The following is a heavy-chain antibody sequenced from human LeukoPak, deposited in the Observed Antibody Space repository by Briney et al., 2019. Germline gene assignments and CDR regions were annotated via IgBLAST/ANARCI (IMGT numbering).Heavy chain of an antibody. Sequence: SVKVSCKASGGTFNSSALSWVRQAPGQGLEWVGRIIPILGIPNYAQKFQGGVTITADTSTNTAFMELRSLTSEDTAVYYCAQRLSWLDPWGQGTRVTVSS. CDR1: GGTFNSSA. V-gene: IGHV1-69*04. D-gene: IGHD4-17*01. CDR2: IIPILGIP. CDR3: AQRLSWLDP. J-gene: IGHJ5*02.